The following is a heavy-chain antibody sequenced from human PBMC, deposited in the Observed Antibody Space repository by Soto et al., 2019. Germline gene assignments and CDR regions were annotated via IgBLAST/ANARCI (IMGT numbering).Heavy chain of an antibody. CDR1: GGSISSYY. J-gene: IGHJ4*02. CDR3: ARVGRYYDSSGYSVDF. CDR2: ISYSGST. D-gene: IGHD3-22*01. V-gene: IGHV4-59*01. Sequence: SETLSLTCTVSGGSISSYYWSWIRQPPGKGLEWIGYISYSGSTNYNPSLKSRVTISVDTSKNQLSLKLSSVTAADMAVYYCARVGRYYDSSGYSVDFWGQGTLVTSPQ.